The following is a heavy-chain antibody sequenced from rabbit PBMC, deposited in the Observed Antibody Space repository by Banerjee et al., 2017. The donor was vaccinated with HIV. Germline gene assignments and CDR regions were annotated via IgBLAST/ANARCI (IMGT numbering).Heavy chain of an antibody. CDR3: ARDLPGSTGWNFNL. Sequence: QEQLVESGGDLVQPEGSLTLTCTASGFSFSSYWMSWVRQAPGKGLEWIACIYFGSTGTYYANWAKGRFTISKTSSTTVTLQMTSLTAADTATYFCARDLPGSTGWNFNLWGPGTLVTVS. CDR1: GFSFSSYW. J-gene: IGHJ4*01. CDR2: IYFGSTGT. V-gene: IGHV1S45*01. D-gene: IGHD7-1*01.